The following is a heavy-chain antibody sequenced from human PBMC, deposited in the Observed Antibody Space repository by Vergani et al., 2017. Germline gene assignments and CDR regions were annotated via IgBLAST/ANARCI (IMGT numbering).Heavy chain of an antibody. CDR2: IYYTGST. Sequence: QVQLQESGPGLVKPSETRSLTCIVSGGSISSYYWSWIRQPPGKGLDWIGYIYYTGSTNYNPSLKSRVTISVDTSKNQFSLKLSSVTAADTAVYYCAREVGSYYGSDWSQGTLVTVSS. CDR3: AREVGSYYGSD. V-gene: IGHV4-59*13. D-gene: IGHD3-10*01. J-gene: IGHJ4*02. CDR1: GGSISSYY.